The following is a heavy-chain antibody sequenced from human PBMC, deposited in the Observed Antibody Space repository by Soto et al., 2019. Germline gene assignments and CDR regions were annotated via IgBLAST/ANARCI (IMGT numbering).Heavy chain of an antibody. V-gene: IGHV3-30*18. CDR1: GFTFSSYG. CDR3: AKDVAKNYYLYGMDV. CDR2: ISYDGSKI. D-gene: IGHD2-15*01. J-gene: IGHJ6*02. Sequence: GGSLRLSYAASGFTFSSYGMHWVRQAPGKGLEWVSLISYDGSKIYYGDSVRGRFTISRDNSKNTLFLQMNSLRAEDTAVYYCAKDVAKNYYLYGMDVWGQGTTVTVSS.